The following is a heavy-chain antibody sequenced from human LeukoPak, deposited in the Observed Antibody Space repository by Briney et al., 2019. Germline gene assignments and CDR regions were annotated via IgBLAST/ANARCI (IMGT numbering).Heavy chain of an antibody. CDR1: GFTFSSYS. CDR2: ISSSSSYI. Sequence: AGGALRLSCAASGFTFSSYSMNWVRQAPGKGLEWVSSISSSSSYIYYADSVKGRFTISRDNAKNSLYLQMNSLRAEDTAVYYCASKSAARPFWWFDPWGQGTLVTVSS. V-gene: IGHV3-21*01. CDR3: ASKSAARPFWWFDP. D-gene: IGHD6-6*01. J-gene: IGHJ5*02.